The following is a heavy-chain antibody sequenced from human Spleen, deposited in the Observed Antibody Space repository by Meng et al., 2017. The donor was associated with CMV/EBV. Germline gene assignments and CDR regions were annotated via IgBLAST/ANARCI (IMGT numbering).Heavy chain of an antibody. J-gene: IGHJ4*02. D-gene: IGHD3-3*01. CDR1: GGSFSGYY. V-gene: IGHV4-34*01. CDR3: ARCRWSGYHYFDY. Sequence: QWQLQQWGAGLLKPSETLSLTCAVYGGSFSGYYWSWIRQPPGKGLEWIGEINHSGSTNYNPSLKSRVTISVDTSKNQFSLKLSSVTAADTAVYYCARCRWSGYHYFDYWGQGTLVTVSS. CDR2: INHSGST.